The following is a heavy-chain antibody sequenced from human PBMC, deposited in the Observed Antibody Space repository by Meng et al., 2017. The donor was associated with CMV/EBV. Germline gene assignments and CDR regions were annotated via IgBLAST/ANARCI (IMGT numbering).Heavy chain of an antibody. CDR1: GFTFSSYS. CDR2: ISSSSSYI. J-gene: IGHJ6*02. Sequence: GESLKISCAASGFTFSSYSMNWVRQAPGKGLEWVSFISSSSSYIYYADSVKGRFTISRDNAKNSLYLQMNSLRAEDTAVYYCARVNIVVVPAAIDGSSFSYYGMDVWGQGTTVTVSS. CDR3: ARVNIVVVPAAIDGSSFSYYGMDV. V-gene: IGHV3-21*01. D-gene: IGHD2-2*01.